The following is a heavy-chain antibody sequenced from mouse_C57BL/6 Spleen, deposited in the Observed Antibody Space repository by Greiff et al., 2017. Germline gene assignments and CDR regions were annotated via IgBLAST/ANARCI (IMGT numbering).Heavy chain of an antibody. D-gene: IGHD1-1*01. J-gene: IGHJ4*01. CDR1: GYTFTDYY. V-gene: IGHV1-77*01. Sequence: QVQLQQSGAELVKPGASVKISCKASGYTFTDYYINWVKQRPGQGLEWIGKIGPGSGSTYYNEKFKGKATLTADKSSSTAYMQLSSLTSEDSAVYFCAREYYYGSSYPYYAMDYWGQGTSVTVSS. CDR2: IGPGSGST. CDR3: AREYYYGSSYPYYAMDY.